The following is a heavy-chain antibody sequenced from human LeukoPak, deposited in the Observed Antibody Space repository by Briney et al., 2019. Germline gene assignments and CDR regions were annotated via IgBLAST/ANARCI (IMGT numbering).Heavy chain of an antibody. CDR2: INPNSGGT. V-gene: IGHV1-2*02. Sequence: ASVKVSCKASGYTFTGYYMHWVRQAPGQGLGWMGWINPNSGGTNYAQKFQGRVTMTRDTSISTAYMELSRLRSDDTAVYYCARASRTYGYSYMGYWGQGTLVTVSS. CDR1: GYTFTGYY. D-gene: IGHD5-18*01. J-gene: IGHJ4*02. CDR3: ARASRTYGYSYMGY.